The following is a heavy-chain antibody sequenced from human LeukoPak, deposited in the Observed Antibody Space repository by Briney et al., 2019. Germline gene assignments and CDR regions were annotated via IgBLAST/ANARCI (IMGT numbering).Heavy chain of an antibody. J-gene: IGHJ4*02. CDR3: ARDSEPLFGYSSSPHFDY. D-gene: IGHD6-6*01. CDR2: INSDGSST. Sequence: GGSLRLSCAASGFTFSSYWMHWVRQAPGKGLVWVSRINSDGSSTSYADSVKGRFTISRDNAKNTLYLQMNSLRAEDTAVYYCARDSEPLFGYSSSPHFDYWGQGTLVTVSS. CDR1: GFTFSSYW. V-gene: IGHV3-74*01.